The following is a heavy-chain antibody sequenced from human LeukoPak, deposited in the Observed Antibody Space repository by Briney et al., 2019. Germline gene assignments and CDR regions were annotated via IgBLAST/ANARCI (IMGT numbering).Heavy chain of an antibody. V-gene: IGHV3-30*02. CDR1: GFTFSDEG. Sequence: GGSLRLSCAASGFTFSDEGMHWVRQAPGKGLEWVSFIHVDANEIYYADSVKGRFTISRDDSRNTLYLQMTSLRAEDTAVYYCARGQSVGWEIGVCDFWGQGSLVTVAS. D-gene: IGHD1-26*01. J-gene: IGHJ4*02. CDR3: ARGQSVGWEIGVCDF. CDR2: IHVDANEI.